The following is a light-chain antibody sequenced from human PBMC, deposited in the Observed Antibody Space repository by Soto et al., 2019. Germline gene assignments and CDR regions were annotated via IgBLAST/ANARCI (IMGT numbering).Light chain of an antibody. J-gene: IGKJ1*01. V-gene: IGKV3-15*01. CDR3: QQYNNWPTWT. Sequence: EMVMTQSPATLSVSPGERATLSCRASQSVSSNLAWYQQKPGQAPRLLIYGASTRATGIPARFSGSGSGTEFTLTISSLQSEDFAVYCCQQYNNWPTWTFGQGTKV. CDR1: QSVSSN. CDR2: GAS.